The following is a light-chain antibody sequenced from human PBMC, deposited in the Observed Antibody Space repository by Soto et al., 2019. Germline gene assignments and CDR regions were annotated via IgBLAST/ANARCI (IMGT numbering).Light chain of an antibody. CDR1: QGISSW. J-gene: IGKJ4*01. CDR2: AAS. CDR3: QQANSFPLS. Sequence: DIQMTQSPSAVSASVGDRVTITCRASQGISSWLALYQQKPGKAPKLLIYAASSLQSVVPSRFSGSGSGTDFTLTFSSLQPDDFATYYCQQANSFPLSFGGRTKVEIK. V-gene: IGKV1-12*01.